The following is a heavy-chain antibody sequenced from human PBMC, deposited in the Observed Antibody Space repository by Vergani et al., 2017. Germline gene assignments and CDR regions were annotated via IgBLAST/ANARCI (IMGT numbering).Heavy chain of an antibody. D-gene: IGHD6-19*01. Sequence: EVQLVESGGGLVQPGGSLRLSCAASGFTFSSYWMSWVRQAPGEGLEWVANIKQGGSEKYYVDSVKGRFTISRDNAKNSLYLRMNSLRAEDTALYYCARIGDGWXSDYWGQGTLVTVSS. CDR2: IKQGGSEK. V-gene: IGHV3-7*01. CDR1: GFTFSSYW. CDR3: ARIGDGWXSDY. J-gene: IGHJ4*02.